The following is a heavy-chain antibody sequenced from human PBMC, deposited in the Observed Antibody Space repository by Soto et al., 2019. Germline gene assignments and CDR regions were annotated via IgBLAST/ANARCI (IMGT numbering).Heavy chain of an antibody. CDR2: MNPINGAA. CDR1: GYDFTAYD. Sequence: GASVKVSCKASGYDFTAYDINWVRQASGLGLEWMGWMNPINGAAGSARRFQGRISMTRNTATGTAYLELTSLRSDDSAVYYCGRGPSPRAPAGGTPYYYAMDVWGQGTTVTVSS. D-gene: IGHD6-13*01. V-gene: IGHV1-8*02. J-gene: IGHJ6*02. CDR3: GRGPSPRAPAGGTPYYYAMDV.